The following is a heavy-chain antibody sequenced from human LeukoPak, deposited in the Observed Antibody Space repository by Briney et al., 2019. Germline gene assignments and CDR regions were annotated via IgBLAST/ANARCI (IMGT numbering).Heavy chain of an antibody. J-gene: IGHJ4*02. Sequence: GASVKVSCKASGYTFTGYYMHWVRQAPGQGLEWMGRINPNSGGTNYAQKFQGRVTVTRDTSISTAYMELSRLRSEDTAVYYCARAPGREWLFVDYWGQGTLVTVSS. CDR3: ARAPGREWLFVDY. CDR2: INPNSGGT. D-gene: IGHD3-3*01. V-gene: IGHV1-2*06. CDR1: GYTFTGYY.